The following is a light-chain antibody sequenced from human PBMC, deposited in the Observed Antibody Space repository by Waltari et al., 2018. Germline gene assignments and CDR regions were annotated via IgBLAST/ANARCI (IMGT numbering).Light chain of an antibody. Sequence: EIVLTQSPDTLSLSPGDTATLSCRASQSVGSYLAWYQQKPGHPPRLLIYDASNRATGVPDRCRGSGSGTDFTLTISSLEAEDFAVYFCQQRSNWTPHTFGQGARLDIK. CDR1: QSVGSY. CDR2: DAS. J-gene: IGKJ2*01. CDR3: QQRSNWTPHT. V-gene: IGKV3-11*01.